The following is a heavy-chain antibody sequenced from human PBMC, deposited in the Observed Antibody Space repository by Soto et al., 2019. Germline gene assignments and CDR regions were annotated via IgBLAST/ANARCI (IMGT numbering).Heavy chain of an antibody. CDR2: IYYSGSN. V-gene: IGHV4-31*03. D-gene: IGHD4-17*01. CDR1: GGSISSGAHY. CDR3: GRDRYGVPRGDYFDS. J-gene: IGHJ4*02. Sequence: QVQLQESGPGLVKPSQTLSLTCTVSGGSISSGAHYWSWIRQLPGKGLEWIGNIYYSGSNYYNPSLKSRVTIAVDTSNNHLSQNLSSVTAADTAIYYCGRDRYGVPRGDYFDSWGQGILVTVSS.